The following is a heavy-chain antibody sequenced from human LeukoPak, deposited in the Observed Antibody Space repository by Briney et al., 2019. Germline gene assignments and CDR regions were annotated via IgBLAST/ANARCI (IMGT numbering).Heavy chain of an antibody. CDR3: AKDQGFWSGFDY. Sequence: GSLRLSCAASGFSFSGYGMHWVRQAPGKGLEWVSAISGSGGSTYYADSVKGRFTISRDNSKNTLYLQMNSLRAEDTAVYYCAKDQGFWSGFDYWGQGTLVTVSS. D-gene: IGHD3-3*01. J-gene: IGHJ4*02. CDR1: GFSFSGYG. CDR2: ISGSGGST. V-gene: IGHV3-23*01.